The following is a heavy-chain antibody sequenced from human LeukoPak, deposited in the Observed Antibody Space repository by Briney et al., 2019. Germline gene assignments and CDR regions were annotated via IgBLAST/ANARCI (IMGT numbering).Heavy chain of an antibody. Sequence: GGSLRLSCAASGFTFSSYGMHWVRQAPGKGLEWVAVISYDGSSKYYADSVKGRFTISRDNAENSLSLQMNSLRAEDTAVYYCARLTNSGYYWLFDYWGQGTLVTVSS. J-gene: IGHJ4*02. V-gene: IGHV3-30*03. CDR2: ISYDGSSK. D-gene: IGHD3-22*01. CDR1: GFTFSSYG. CDR3: ARLTNSGYYWLFDY.